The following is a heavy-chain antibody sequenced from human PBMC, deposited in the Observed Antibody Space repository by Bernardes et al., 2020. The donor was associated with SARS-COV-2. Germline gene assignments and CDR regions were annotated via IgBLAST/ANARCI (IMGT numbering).Heavy chain of an antibody. D-gene: IGHD2-8*01. CDR1: GFTFSGYW. J-gene: IGHJ6*02. Sequence: GGSLRLSRVGSGFTFSGYWMHWVRQAPGQGPVWVSRVNPDGSGPIYADSVKGRFTISRDNAKNTVYLQMNSLRLDDTAVYYCTRKYGHSYGMDVWGQGTTVIVPS. V-gene: IGHV3-74*01. CDR2: VNPDGSGP. CDR3: TRKYGHSYGMDV.